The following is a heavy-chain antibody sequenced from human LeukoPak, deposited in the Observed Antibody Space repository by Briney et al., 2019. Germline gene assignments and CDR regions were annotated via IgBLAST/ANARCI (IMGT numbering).Heavy chain of an antibody. J-gene: IGHJ4*02. D-gene: IGHD5-18*01. CDR3: AVVDTAMVTFDY. CDR1: GYTFTGYY. CDR2: INPNSGGT. V-gene: IGHV1-2*06. Sequence: GASVKVSCXASGYTFTGYYMHRVRQAPGQGLEWMGRINPNSGGTNYAQKFQGRVTMTRDTSISTAYMELSRLRSDDTAVYYCAVVDTAMVTFDYWGQGTLVTVSS.